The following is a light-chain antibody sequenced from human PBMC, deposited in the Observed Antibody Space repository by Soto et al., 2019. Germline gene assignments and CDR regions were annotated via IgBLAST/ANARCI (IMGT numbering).Light chain of an antibody. Sequence: EIVLTQSPATLSLSPGERATLSCRASQSVVTYLAWYQQKPGQAPRLLIYDASNRATGIPARFSGSGSGTDFTLTISSLEPEDFAVYYYQQRYSWPPVTFGQGTRLEIK. V-gene: IGKV3-11*01. CDR1: QSVVTY. CDR2: DAS. J-gene: IGKJ5*01. CDR3: QQRYSWPPVT.